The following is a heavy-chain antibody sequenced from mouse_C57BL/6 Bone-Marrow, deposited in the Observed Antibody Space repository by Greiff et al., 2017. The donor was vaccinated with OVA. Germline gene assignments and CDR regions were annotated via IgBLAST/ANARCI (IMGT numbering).Heavy chain of an antibody. V-gene: IGHV14-4*01. D-gene: IGHD2-2*01. J-gene: IGHJ4*01. Sequence: EVQLVESGAELVRPGASVKLSCTASGFNIKDDYMHWVKQRPEQGLEWIGWIDPENGDTEYASKFQGKATITADTSSNTAYLQLSSLTSEDTAVYYCTPVGYYYGYDEDYAMDYWGQGTSVTVSS. CDR2: IDPENGDT. CDR3: TPVGYYYGYDEDYAMDY. CDR1: GFNIKDDY.